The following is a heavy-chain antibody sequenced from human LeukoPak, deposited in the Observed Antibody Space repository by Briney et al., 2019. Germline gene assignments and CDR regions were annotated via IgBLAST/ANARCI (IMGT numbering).Heavy chain of an antibody. J-gene: IGHJ4*02. CDR3: ARQGGAVAGRAVDY. Sequence: TSETLSLTCTVSGASLSSYYWSWIRQPPGKGLEWIGYIYYSGSTDYNPSLKSRVTMSVDTSKNQFSLKLRSVTAADTAVYYCARQGGAVAGRAVDYWGQGTLVTVSS. D-gene: IGHD6-19*01. V-gene: IGHV4-59*08. CDR1: GASLSSYY. CDR2: IYYSGST.